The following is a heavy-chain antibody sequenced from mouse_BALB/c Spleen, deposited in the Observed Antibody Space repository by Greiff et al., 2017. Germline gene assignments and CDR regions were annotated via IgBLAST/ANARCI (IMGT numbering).Heavy chain of an antibody. D-gene: IGHD2-1*01. Sequence: VQLQQSGPELVKPGASVKMSCKASGYTFTSYYIHWVKQRPGQGLEWIGWIYPGDGSTKYNEKFKGKTTLTADKSSSTAYMLLSSLTSEDSAIYFCASEYGNAWFAYWGQGTLVTVSA. CDR3: ASEYGNAWFAY. CDR2: IYPGDGST. CDR1: GYTFTSYY. V-gene: IGHV1S56*01. J-gene: IGHJ3*01.